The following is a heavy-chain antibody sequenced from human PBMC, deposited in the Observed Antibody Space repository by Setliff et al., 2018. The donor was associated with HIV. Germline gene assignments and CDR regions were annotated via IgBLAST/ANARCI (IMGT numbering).Heavy chain of an antibody. CDR2: IKKDGTRT. D-gene: IGHD1-26*01. J-gene: IGHJ4*02. CDR3: VRAGWELDF. Sequence: GGSLRLSCVASGFTFSNSWMSWVRQAPGKGLEWVANIKKDGTRTYYVDSVKGRFTIYNDYAKNSVYLQMNSLRDEDTALYYCVRAGWELDFWGQGTPVTVSS. V-gene: IGHV3-7*03. CDR1: GFTFSNSW.